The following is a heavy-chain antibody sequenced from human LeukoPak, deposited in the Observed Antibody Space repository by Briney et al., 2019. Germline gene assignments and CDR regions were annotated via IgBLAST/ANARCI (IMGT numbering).Heavy chain of an antibody. CDR2: ISYDGSNK. V-gene: IGHV3-30-3*01. J-gene: IGHJ6*03. D-gene: IGHD1-7*01. CDR1: GFTFSSYA. Sequence: PGRSLRLSCAASGFTFSSYAMHWVRQAPGKGLEWVAVISYDGSNKYFADSVKGRFTISRDNSKNTLYLQMNSLRAEDTAVYYCARAGRTRDYYYYMDVWGKGTTVTVSS. CDR3: ARAGRTRDYYYYMDV.